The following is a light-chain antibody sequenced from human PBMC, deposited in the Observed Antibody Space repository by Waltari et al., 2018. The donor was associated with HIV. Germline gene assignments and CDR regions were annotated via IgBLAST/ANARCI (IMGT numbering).Light chain of an antibody. CDR3: CSYAGSYMWL. CDR1: NSDVGGYNY. Sequence: QSALTQPRSVSGSPGQSVTISCIGTNSDVGGYNYVSWYRQHPGEAPKLIIYDVTNRPAGVPDRFSGAKSVNTASLTVSGLQADDEAEYYCCSYAGSYMWLFGGGTKLTVL. V-gene: IGLV2-11*01. J-gene: IGLJ2*01. CDR2: DVT.